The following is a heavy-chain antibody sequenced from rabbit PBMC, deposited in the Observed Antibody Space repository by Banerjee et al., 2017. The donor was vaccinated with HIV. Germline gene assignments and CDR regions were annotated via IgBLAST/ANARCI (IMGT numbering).Heavy chain of an antibody. J-gene: IGHJ4*01. V-gene: IGHV1S28*01. CDR1: GFDFSSYG. D-gene: IGHD7-1*01. CDR3: LRRWHSTDL. CDR2: ITYGGSA. Sequence: QSLEESGGDLVKPGTSLTLTCKASGFDFSSYGVSWVRQAPGKGLEWIGYITYGGSAYYASWVKGRFTISRDNAQNTVSLQLNSLTAADTATYFCLRRWHSTDLWGQGTLVTVS.